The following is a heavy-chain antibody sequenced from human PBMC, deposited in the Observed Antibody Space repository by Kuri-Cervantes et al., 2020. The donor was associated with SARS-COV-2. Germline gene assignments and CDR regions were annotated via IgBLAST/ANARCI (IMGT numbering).Heavy chain of an antibody. J-gene: IGHJ4*02. Sequence: SETLSLTCTVSGGSMRSHYWSWIRQPPGKGLEWNGYISYSGSTNYNPSLKSRVSISVDTSKNQFSLKLRSVTAADTAVYYCARGLRLGKSLDYWGQGTLVTVSS. D-gene: IGHD7-27*01. CDR1: GGSMRSHY. CDR3: ARGLRLGKSLDY. V-gene: IGHV4-59*11. CDR2: ISYSGST.